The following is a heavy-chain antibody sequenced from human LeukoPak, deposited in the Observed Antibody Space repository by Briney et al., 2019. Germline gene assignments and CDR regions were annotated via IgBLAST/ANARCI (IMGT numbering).Heavy chain of an antibody. V-gene: IGHV4-39*07. CDR3: ASMTTVTTDAAAWYFDL. CDR1: GGSISSSSYY. D-gene: IGHD4-17*01. Sequence: SETLSLTCTVSGGSISSSSYYWGWIRQPPGKGLEWIGSIYYSGSTYYNPSLKSRVTISVDTSKNQFSLKLSSVTAADTAVYYCASMTTVTTDAAAWYFDLWGRGTLVTVSS. CDR2: IYYSGST. J-gene: IGHJ2*01.